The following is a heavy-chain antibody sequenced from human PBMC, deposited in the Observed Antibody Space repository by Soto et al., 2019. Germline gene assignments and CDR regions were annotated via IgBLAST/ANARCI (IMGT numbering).Heavy chain of an antibody. D-gene: IGHD3-3*01. CDR3: ARVSVTIFGVVMGHYYYAMDV. Sequence: PSETLSLTCSVSGGTINSGDYHWSWIRQPPGKGLEWIGEINHSGSTKYNPSLKSRVTISKDTSKKQVSLKLTSVTAADTAVYYCARVSVTIFGVVMGHYYYAMDVWGQGTTVTVSS. CDR2: INHSGST. J-gene: IGHJ6*02. CDR1: GGTINSGDYH. V-gene: IGHV4-34*01.